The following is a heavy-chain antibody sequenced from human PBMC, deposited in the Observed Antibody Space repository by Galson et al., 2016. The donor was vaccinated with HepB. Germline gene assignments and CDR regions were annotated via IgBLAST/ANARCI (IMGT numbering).Heavy chain of an antibody. Sequence: SLRLSCAASGFTFSNYSMHWVRQAPGEGPEFVSAINNNGGRTYYANSVKGRFTISRDNSKNTLYFQMSSLRGEDTAVYYCVKIRDADLPEYWGQGTLVTVSS. CDR3: VKIRDADLPEY. CDR1: GFTFSNYS. V-gene: IGHV3-64D*08. J-gene: IGHJ4*02. CDR2: INNNGGRT. D-gene: IGHD3/OR15-3a*01.